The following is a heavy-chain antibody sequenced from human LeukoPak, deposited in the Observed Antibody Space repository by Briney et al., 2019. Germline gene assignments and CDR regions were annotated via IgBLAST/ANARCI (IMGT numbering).Heavy chain of an antibody. J-gene: IGHJ6*03. Sequence: PSETLSLTCAVYGGSFSGYYWSWIRQPPGKGLEWIGEINHSGSSNYNPSLKSRVTISVDTSKNQFSLKLSSVTAADTAVYYCARGPTLFTIFGVVSHYYYYMDVWGKGTTVTVSS. D-gene: IGHD3-3*01. CDR3: ARGPTLFTIFGVVSHYYYYMDV. CDR1: GGSFSGYY. V-gene: IGHV4-34*01. CDR2: INHSGSS.